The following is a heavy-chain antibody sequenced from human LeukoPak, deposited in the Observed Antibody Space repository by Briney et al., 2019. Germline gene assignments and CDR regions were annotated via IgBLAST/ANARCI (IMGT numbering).Heavy chain of an antibody. V-gene: IGHV4-59*01. Sequence: PSETLSLTCTVSGGSISSYYWSWIRQPPGKGLEWIGYIYYGGSTNYNPSLKSRVTISVDTSKNQFSLKLSSVTAADTAVYYCARHPSRGGNYYGMDVWGQGTTVTVSS. CDR1: GGSISSYY. CDR3: ARHPSRGGNYYGMDV. D-gene: IGHD4-23*01. CDR2: IYYGGST. J-gene: IGHJ6*02.